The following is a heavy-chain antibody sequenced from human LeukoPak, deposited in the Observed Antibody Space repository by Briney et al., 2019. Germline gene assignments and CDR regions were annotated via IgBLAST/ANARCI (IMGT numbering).Heavy chain of an antibody. J-gene: IGHJ4*02. Sequence: SETLSLTCTVSGGSINSYYWSWIRQTPGKGLEWIGYIYHSGSTYYNPSLKSRVTISVDRSKNQFSLKLSSVTAADTAVYYCARDPYCSSTSCSLWGQGTLVTVSS. D-gene: IGHD2-2*01. CDR1: GGSINSYY. V-gene: IGHV4-59*12. CDR2: IYHSGST. CDR3: ARDPYCSSTSCSL.